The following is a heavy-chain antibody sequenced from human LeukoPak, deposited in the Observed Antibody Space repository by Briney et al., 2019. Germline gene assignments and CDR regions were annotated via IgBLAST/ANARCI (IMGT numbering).Heavy chain of an antibody. CDR2: IYPGDSDT. CDR3: AKQNDFRLDY. CDR1: GYTFSSYW. D-gene: IGHD3-3*01. V-gene: IGHV5-51*01. J-gene: IGHJ4*02. Sequence: GESLRISCKGSGYTFSSYWIGWVRQMPGKGLEWMGIIYPGDSDTRYSPSLQGQVTISVDTSIGTAYLQWSSLKASDTAIYYCAKQNDFRLDYWGQGTLVTVSS.